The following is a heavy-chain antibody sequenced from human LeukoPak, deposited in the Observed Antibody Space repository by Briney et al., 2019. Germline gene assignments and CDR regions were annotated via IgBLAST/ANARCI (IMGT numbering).Heavy chain of an antibody. V-gene: IGHV1-8*01. CDR1: GYTFTSYD. J-gene: IGHJ6*02. CDR2: LNPNSGNT. D-gene: IGHD6-19*01. CDR3: ARTHSSGWNGDFIRYYSYGMDV. Sequence: ASVKVSCKASGYTFTSYDINWVRQATGQGLEWMGWLNPNSGNTGYAQKFQGRVTMTRNTSISTAYMELSSLRSEDTAVYYCARTHSSGWNGDFIRYYSYGMDVWGQGTTVTVSS.